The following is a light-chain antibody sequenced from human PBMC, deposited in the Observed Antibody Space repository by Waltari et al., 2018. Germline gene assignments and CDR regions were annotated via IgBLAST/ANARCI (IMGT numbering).Light chain of an antibody. CDR3: AVWDDSLNGLI. CDR1: SSHIGKNT. V-gene: IGLV1-44*01. Sequence: QSVLTQPPSASGTPGQRVTISCSGSSSHIGKNTVHWYQQLPGTAPKLVIYFNDQRPSGVPDRFSGSKSGTSASLAISGLQSEDEADFHCAVWDDSLNGLIFGGGTKLTVL. CDR2: FND. J-gene: IGLJ2*01.